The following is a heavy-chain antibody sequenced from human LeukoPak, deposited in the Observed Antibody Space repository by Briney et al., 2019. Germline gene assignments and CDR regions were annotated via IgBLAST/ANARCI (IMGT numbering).Heavy chain of an antibody. V-gene: IGHV4-31*03. J-gene: IGHJ4*02. CDR3: ARGRSSDY. Sequence: SETLSLTCTVSGGSISSGGYYWGWIRQHTGKGLEWIGYIYDSGSTYYNPSLKSRVTISVDTSKNQCSLKLSSVTAADTAVYYCARGRSSDYWGQGTLVTVSS. CDR1: GGSISSGGYY. D-gene: IGHD6-6*01. CDR2: IYDSGST.